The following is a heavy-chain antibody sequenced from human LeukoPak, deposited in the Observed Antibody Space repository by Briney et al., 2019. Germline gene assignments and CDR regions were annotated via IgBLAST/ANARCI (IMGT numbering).Heavy chain of an antibody. CDR1: GFTFSSYG. CDR2: ISGSGGST. Sequence: PGRSLRLSCAASGFTFSSYGMSWVRQAPGKGLEWVSAISGSGGSTYYADSVKGRFTISRDNSKNTLYLQMNSLRAEDTAIYYCAKEGVYHGWYDILTGYSFDYWGQGTPVTVSS. D-gene: IGHD3-9*01. J-gene: IGHJ4*02. CDR3: AKEGVYHGWYDILTGYSFDY. V-gene: IGHV3-23*01.